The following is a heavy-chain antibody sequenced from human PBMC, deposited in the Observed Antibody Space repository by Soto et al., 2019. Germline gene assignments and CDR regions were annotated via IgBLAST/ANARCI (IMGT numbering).Heavy chain of an antibody. CDR1: GYTLTELS. CDR3: ATSTGITGTTRYYRMDV. D-gene: IGHD1-7*01. CDR2: FDPEDGET. V-gene: IGHV1-24*01. J-gene: IGHJ6*02. Sequence: ASVKVSCKVSGYTLTELSMHWVRQAPGKGLEWMGGFDPEDGETIYAQKFQGRVTMTEDTSTDTAYMELSSLRSEDTAVYYCATSTGITGTTRYYRMDVWGQGTTVTVSS.